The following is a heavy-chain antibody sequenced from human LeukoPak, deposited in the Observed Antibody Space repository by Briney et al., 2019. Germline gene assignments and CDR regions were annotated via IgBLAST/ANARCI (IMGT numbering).Heavy chain of an antibody. CDR2: ISYDGDNK. CDR1: GFSFSSYV. D-gene: IGHD6-19*01. J-gene: IGHJ3*02. Sequence: PGGSLRLSCAASGFSFSSYVMHWVRQAPGKGLEWVAVISYDGDNKYYTDSVKGRFTISRDNSKNTLYLQMNSLRPEDTAVHYCARALRSMAVAAFDMWGQGKMVTVSS. CDR3: ARALRSMAVAAFDM. V-gene: IGHV3-30-3*01.